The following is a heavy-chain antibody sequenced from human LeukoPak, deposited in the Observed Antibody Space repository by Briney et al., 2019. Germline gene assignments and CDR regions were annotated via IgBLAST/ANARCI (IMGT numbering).Heavy chain of an antibody. CDR3: ARDLGRPVAGFFDY. Sequence: PGGSLRLSCSVSGFTFSAHAMHWVRQAPGKGLEWIGFIFYSGTTNYNPSLKSRVTISADTSKNQFSLKLSSVTAADTAVYYCARDLGRPVAGFFDYWGQGALVTVSS. J-gene: IGHJ4*02. V-gene: IGHV4-59*11. D-gene: IGHD6-19*01. CDR2: IFYSGTT. CDR1: GFTFSAHA.